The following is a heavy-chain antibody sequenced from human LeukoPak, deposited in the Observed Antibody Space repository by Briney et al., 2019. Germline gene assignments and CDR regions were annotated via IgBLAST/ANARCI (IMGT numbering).Heavy chain of an antibody. CDR2: IYPGDSDT. CDR3: ARRMIVVADDAFDI. J-gene: IGHJ3*02. D-gene: IGHD3-22*01. V-gene: IGHV5-51*01. Sequence: GESLKISCKGSGYIFTNYWIGWVRQMPGKGLQWMGFIYPGDSDTRYTPSFQGQVTLSADKSINTAYLQWSSLKASDTAMYYCARRMIVVADDAFDIWGQGTMVTVSS. CDR1: GYIFTNYW.